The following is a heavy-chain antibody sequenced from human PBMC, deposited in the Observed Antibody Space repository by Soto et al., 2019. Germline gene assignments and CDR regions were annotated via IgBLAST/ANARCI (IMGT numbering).Heavy chain of an antibody. J-gene: IGHJ4*02. CDR2: IHYNGNT. V-gene: IGHV4-59*01. D-gene: IGHD6-13*01. CDR1: GDSISAYS. CDR3: ARGGGSPYHNHEFDF. Sequence: PSETLSLTCTVSGDSISAYSWSWVRQPPGKGLEWIGNIHYNGNTKYNPSLKSRVTMSLDTSKNQFSLRLISVTAADTAVYYCARGGGSPYHNHEFDFWGQGTLVTVSS.